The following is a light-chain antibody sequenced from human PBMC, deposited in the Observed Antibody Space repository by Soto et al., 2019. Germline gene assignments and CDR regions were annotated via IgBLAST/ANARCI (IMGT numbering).Light chain of an antibody. CDR2: AAS. J-gene: IGKJ5*01. CDR1: QSVSSSH. V-gene: IGKV3-20*01. Sequence: PGERATLSCRASQSVSSSHLAWYQHKPGQAPRLLIYAASSRATGSPDRFSGGGSGTDFTLTISRLEHEDFAVYYCQQYGYSTITFGQGTRLEIK. CDR3: QQYGYSTIT.